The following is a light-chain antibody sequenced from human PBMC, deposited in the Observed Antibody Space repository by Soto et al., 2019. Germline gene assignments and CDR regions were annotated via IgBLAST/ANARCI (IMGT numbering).Light chain of an antibody. CDR2: SND. V-gene: IGLV1-44*01. CDR1: KSNIGDNP. J-gene: IGLJ3*02. Sequence: QSVLTQPPSASGTPGQRVIISCSGSKSNIGDNPVNWFQRFPGTAPKLLIFSNDERPSGVPERFSGSKSGASASLAISGLQSDDEADYSCATWDDSLNGWVFGGGTKLTVL. CDR3: ATWDDSLNGWV.